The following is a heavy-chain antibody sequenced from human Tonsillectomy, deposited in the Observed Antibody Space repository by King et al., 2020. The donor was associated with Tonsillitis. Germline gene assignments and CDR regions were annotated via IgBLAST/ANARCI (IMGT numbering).Heavy chain of an antibody. CDR2: IHPNSGDT. V-gene: IGHV1-2*02. D-gene: IGHD2-15*01. Sequence: VQLVESGAEMKKPGTSVKVSCETSGYGFRNNYMHWVRQTPGHGLEWMGWIHPNSGDTNYAPKFQGRVTMTSDTSTSTAYMELNRLRSDDTAIYYCARAPRFCSGGSCFSGPCRNPWGQGTQITVSS. CDR1: GYGFRNNY. J-gene: IGHJ5*02. CDR3: ARAPRFCSGGSCFSGPCRNP.